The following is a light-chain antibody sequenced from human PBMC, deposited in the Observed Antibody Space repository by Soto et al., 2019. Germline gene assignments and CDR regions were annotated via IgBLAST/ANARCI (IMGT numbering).Light chain of an antibody. V-gene: IGLV2-8*01. Sequence: QSALTQPRSTCGSPGQSVTISCTGSSSDVGVYNYISWYQQHPGKAPKLMIYEVSKRPSGVPDRFSGSKHGNTASLTVSALPAEHEADSYCSSYAGRNNYVFGTGTKVTVL. CDR3: SSYAGRNNYV. J-gene: IGLJ1*01. CDR1: SSDVGVYNY. CDR2: EVS.